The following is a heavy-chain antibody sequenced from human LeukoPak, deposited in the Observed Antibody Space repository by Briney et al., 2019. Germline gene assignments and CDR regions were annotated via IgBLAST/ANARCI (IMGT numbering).Heavy chain of an antibody. CDR3: ARAYGSTSYYNYYLQY. CDR1: GHTFTSYY. Sequence: ASVKLSCKASGHTFTSYYLHWVRQATGQGLERMVVINPSADTTSYTEKFQGRVTMTRDMSTSTFYMELRSLTSEDTAMYYCARAYGSTSYYNYYLQYWGQGTLVTVSS. J-gene: IGHJ4*02. D-gene: IGHD3-10*01. CDR2: INPSADTT. V-gene: IGHV1-46*01.